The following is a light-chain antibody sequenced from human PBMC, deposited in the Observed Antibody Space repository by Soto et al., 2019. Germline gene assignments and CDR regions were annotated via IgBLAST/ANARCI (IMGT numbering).Light chain of an antibody. CDR2: DVT. Sequence: QSALTQPPSVSAPPGQSVTISCAGTTSDVGGYNYVSWYQQKSGEVPKLLIFDVTNRPSGVPDRFSGSKSGTSGSLAITGLQSDDEADYYCATWDDSLKGPVFGGGTKLTVL. CDR3: ATWDDSLKGPV. CDR1: TSDVGGYNY. V-gene: IGLV2-11*01. J-gene: IGLJ3*02.